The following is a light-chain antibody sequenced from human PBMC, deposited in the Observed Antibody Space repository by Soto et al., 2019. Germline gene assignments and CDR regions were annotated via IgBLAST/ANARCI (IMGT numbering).Light chain of an antibody. J-gene: IGKJ4*01. CDR2: GAS. V-gene: IGKV3-20*01. Sequence: EIVLTQSPGTLSLSPGERATLSCRASQSVASNFLAWYQQKPGHAPRLLIYGASSRATGIPDRFSGSGSGTDFTLTISRLEPEDFAVYYCQQYGSSPLTFGGGTKVEIK. CDR3: QQYGSSPLT. CDR1: QSVASNF.